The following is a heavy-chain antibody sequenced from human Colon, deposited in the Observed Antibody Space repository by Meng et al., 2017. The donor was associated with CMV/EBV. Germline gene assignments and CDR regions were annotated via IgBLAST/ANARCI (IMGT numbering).Heavy chain of an antibody. CDR2: LKSDGSST. J-gene: IGHJ6*02. Sequence: GESLKISCAASGFTFRSYWMHWVRQALGKGLVWVSRLKSDGSSTTYADSVKGRFTISRDNAKNTLYLQMNSLRGEDTAEYYCARDNYYGMDVWGQGTTVTVSS. CDR1: GFTFRSYW. CDR3: ARDNYYGMDV. V-gene: IGHV3-74*01.